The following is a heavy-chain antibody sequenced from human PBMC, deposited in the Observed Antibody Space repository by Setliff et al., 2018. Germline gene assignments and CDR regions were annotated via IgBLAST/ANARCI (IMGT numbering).Heavy chain of an antibody. D-gene: IGHD2-21*02. CDR3: ARHNLHGTATTFAFDI. Sequence: NPSETLSLTCTVSGGSINSYYWSWIRQPPGKGLEWIAYISDSGSTNYNPSLKSRVTIPLGTSKNQFSLKLSSVTAADTAVYYCARHNLHGTATTFAFDIWGQGTMVTVSS. CDR1: GGSINSYY. CDR2: ISDSGST. V-gene: IGHV4-59*08. J-gene: IGHJ3*02.